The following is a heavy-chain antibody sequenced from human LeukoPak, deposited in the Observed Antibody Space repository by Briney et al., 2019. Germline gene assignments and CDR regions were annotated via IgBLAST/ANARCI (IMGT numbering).Heavy chain of an antibody. CDR2: MNPSSGNT. V-gene: IGHV1-8*01. Sequence: GASVKVSCKASGYTFTSYDINWVRQAPGQGLEWMGWMNPSSGNTGYAQKFQGRVTMTRNTSISTAYMELSSLRSEDTAVYYCARGSYYGSGSYDPLVIHAFDYWGQGTLVTVSS. J-gene: IGHJ4*02. D-gene: IGHD3-10*01. CDR3: ARGSYYGSGSYDPLVIHAFDY. CDR1: GYTFTSYD.